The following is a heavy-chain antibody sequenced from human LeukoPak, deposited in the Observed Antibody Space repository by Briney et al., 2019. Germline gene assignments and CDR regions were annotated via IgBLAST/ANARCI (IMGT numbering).Heavy chain of an antibody. J-gene: IGHJ4*02. CDR2: IIPIFGTA. Sequence: ASVKVSCKASGGTFSSYAISWVRQAPGQGLEWMGGIIPIFGTANYAQKFQGRVTITTDESTSTAYMELSSLRSEDTAVYYCARVSSMVRGVINYYFDYWGQGTLVTVSS. D-gene: IGHD3-10*01. CDR3: ARVSSMVRGVINYYFDY. V-gene: IGHV1-69*05. CDR1: GGTFSSYA.